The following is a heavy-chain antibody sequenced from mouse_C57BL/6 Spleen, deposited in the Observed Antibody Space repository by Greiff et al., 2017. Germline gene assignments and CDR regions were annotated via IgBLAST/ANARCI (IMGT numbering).Heavy chain of an antibody. Sequence: EVKLVESGPGLVKPSQSLSLTCSVTGYSITSGYYWNWIRQFPGNKLEWMGYISYDGSNNYNPSLKNRISITRDTSKNQFFLKLNSVTTEDTATYYCARDHYYYGSSYWYFDVWGTGTTVTVSS. CDR2: ISYDGSN. D-gene: IGHD1-1*01. CDR1: GYSITSGYY. CDR3: ARDHYYYGSSYWYFDV. V-gene: IGHV3-6*01. J-gene: IGHJ1*03.